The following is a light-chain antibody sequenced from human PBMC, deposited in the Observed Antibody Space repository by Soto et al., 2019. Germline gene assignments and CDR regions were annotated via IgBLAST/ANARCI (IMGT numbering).Light chain of an antibody. J-gene: IGKJ1*01. CDR2: GVS. Sequence: EIVLTQSPGTLSLSPGERATLSCRASQSVRSSYLAWYQQKLGQAPRLLIYGVSNSATGIPDRFSGSGSGTDFTLTISRLESEDFAVYYCQQYGTLPRTFGQGTKVEIK. V-gene: IGKV3-20*01. CDR3: QQYGTLPRT. CDR1: QSVRSSY.